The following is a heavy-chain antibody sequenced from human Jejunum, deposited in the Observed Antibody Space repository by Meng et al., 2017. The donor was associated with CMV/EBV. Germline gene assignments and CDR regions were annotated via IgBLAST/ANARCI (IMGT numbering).Heavy chain of an antibody. D-gene: IGHD1-14*01. CDR3: AKDPDSYISTLGITFDS. Sequence: FTFRNYAMSWVRQAPGRGLEWVATISSFGDTTHYTDSVRGRFTISRDNSNNVLYLQMNTLSAGDTALYYCAKDPDSYISTLGITFDSWGQGTLVTVSS. V-gene: IGHV3-23*01. J-gene: IGHJ4*02. CDR1: FTFRNYA. CDR2: ISSFGDTT.